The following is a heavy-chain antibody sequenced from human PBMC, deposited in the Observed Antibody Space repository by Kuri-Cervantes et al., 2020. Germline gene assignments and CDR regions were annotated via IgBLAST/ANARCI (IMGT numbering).Heavy chain of an antibody. CDR3: ARGANGYNQRIVKYYFDY. J-gene: IGHJ4*02. V-gene: IGHV4-59*12. CDR1: GDSISSYY. D-gene: IGHD5-24*01. CDR2: IYYSGST. Sequence: SETLSLTCTVSGDSISSYYWSWIRQPPGKGLEWIGYIYYSGSTNYNPSLKSRVTMSVDTSKNQFSLKLSSVTAADTAVYYCARGANGYNQRIVKYYFDYWGQGTLVTVSS.